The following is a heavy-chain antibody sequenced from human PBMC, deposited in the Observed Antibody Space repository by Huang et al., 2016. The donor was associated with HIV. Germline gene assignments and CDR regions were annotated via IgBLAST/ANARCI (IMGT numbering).Heavy chain of an antibody. J-gene: IGHJ4*02. Sequence: EVQLVESGGGLVQPGGSLRLPCAASGFTFSSYWMHWVRQAPWKGLVRVSRIKSDGGSNSYADSVKGRFTISRDNAKNTLYLQMNSLRAEDTAVYYCARDSQQWLVEDYWGQGTLVTVSS. CDR3: ARDSQQWLVEDY. D-gene: IGHD6-19*01. CDR2: IKSDGGSN. CDR1: GFTFSSYW. V-gene: IGHV3-74*01.